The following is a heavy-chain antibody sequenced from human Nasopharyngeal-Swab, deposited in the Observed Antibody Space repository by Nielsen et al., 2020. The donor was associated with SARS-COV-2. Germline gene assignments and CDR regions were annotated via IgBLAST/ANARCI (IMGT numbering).Heavy chain of an antibody. CDR3: AKDRDSGDDSGEYYHYYGMDV. CDR1: GFTFSSYD. V-gene: IGHV3-13*01. CDR2: IGTAGDT. D-gene: IGHD5-12*01. Sequence: GGSLRLSCAASGFTFSSYDMHWVRQATGKGLEWVSAIGTAGDTYYPGSVKGRFTISRENAKNSLYLQMNSLRAEDTAMYYCAKDRDSGDDSGEYYHYYGMDVWGQGTSVTVS. J-gene: IGHJ6*02.